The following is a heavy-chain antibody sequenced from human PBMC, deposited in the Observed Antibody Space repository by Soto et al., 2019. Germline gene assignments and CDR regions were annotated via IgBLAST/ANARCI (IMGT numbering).Heavy chain of an antibody. J-gene: IGHJ5*02. CDR1: GGSISSGDYY. Sequence: SETLSLTCTVSGGSISSGDYYWSWIRQPPGKGLEWIGYIYYSGSTYYNPSLKSRVTISVDTSKNQFSLKLSSVTAADTAVYYCASSIAAAGGWFDPWGQGTLVTVSS. V-gene: IGHV4-30-4*01. D-gene: IGHD6-13*01. CDR3: ASSIAAAGGWFDP. CDR2: IYYSGST.